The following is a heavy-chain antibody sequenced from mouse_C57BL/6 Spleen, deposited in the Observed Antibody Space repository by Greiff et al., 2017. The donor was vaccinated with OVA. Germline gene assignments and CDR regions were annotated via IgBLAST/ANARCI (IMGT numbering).Heavy chain of an antibody. J-gene: IGHJ4*01. V-gene: IGHV1-69*01. CDR3: ARRGDYDYYYYAMDY. Sequence: VQLQQPGAELVMPGASVKLSCKASGYTFTSYWMHWVKQRPGQGLEWIGEIDPSDSYTNYNQKFKGKSTLTVDKSSSTAYMQLSSLTSEDSAVYYCARRGDYDYYYYAMDYWGQGTSVTVSS. CDR1: GYTFTSYW. D-gene: IGHD2-4*01. CDR2: IDPSDSYT.